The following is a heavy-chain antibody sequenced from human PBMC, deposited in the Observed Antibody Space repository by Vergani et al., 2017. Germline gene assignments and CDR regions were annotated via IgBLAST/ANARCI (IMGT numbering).Heavy chain of an antibody. CDR1: GGSISSGGYY. CDR3: ARQYYYDSRNYYGMDV. J-gene: IGHJ6*02. V-gene: IGHV4-31*11. Sequence: QVQLQESGPGLVKPSQTLSLTCAVSGGSISSGGYYWSWIRQHPGKGLEWIGYIYYSGSTYYNPSLKSRVTISVDTSKNQFSLKLSSVTAADTAVYYCARQYYYDSRNYYGMDVWGQGTTVTVSS. CDR2: IYYSGST. D-gene: IGHD3-22*01.